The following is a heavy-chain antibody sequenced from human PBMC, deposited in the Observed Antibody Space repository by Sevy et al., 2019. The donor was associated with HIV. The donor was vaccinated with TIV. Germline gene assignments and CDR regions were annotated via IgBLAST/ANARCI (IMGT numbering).Heavy chain of an antibody. CDR3: AKGFCSGGTCPRDYYYYGMDV. J-gene: IGHJ6*02. V-gene: IGHV3-23*01. CDR1: EFTFSSYA. CDR2: ISGSGRYT. Sequence: GGSLRLSCAASEFTFSSYAMSWVRQAPGKGLEWVSSISGSGRYTYYADSVEGRFTNSRDNSKNTLYVQMNSLRAEDTAVYYCAKGFCSGGTCPRDYYYYGMDVWGQGTTVTVSS. D-gene: IGHD2-15*01.